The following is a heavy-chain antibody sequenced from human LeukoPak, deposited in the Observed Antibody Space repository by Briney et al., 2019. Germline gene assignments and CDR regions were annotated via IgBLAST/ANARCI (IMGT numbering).Heavy chain of an antibody. V-gene: IGHV4-59*12. Sequence: SETLSLTCTVSGGSISSYYWSWIRQPPGKGLEWIGYIYYSGSTNYNPSLKSRVTISVDTSKNQFSLKLSSVTAADTAVYYCARTGDPYNWFDPWGQGTLVTVSS. D-gene: IGHD2-21*02. CDR1: GGSISSYY. J-gene: IGHJ5*02. CDR2: IYYSGST. CDR3: ARTGDPYNWFDP.